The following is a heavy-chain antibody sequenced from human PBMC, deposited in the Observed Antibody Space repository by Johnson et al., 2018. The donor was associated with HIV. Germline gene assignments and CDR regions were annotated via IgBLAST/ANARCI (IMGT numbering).Heavy chain of an antibody. V-gene: IGHV3-20*04. J-gene: IGHJ3*02. Sequence: VQLVESGGGVVQPGRSLRLSCVASGFTFSDYGMSWVRQAPGKGLEWVSGINWNGDSTDYADSVKGRFTVSRDSAKNSLYLQMNNLRAGDTAVYFCARESRDGPNLRAFDIWGQGTTVIVSS. D-gene: IGHD5-24*01. CDR3: ARESRDGPNLRAFDI. CDR2: INWNGDST. CDR1: GFTFSDYG.